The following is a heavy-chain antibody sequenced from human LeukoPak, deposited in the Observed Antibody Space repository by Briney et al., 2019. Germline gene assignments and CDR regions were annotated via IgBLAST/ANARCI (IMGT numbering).Heavy chain of an antibody. Sequence: PSETLSLTCAVSGYSISSGYYWGWIRQPPGKGLEWIGSIYHLGSTYYNPSLKSQVTISVDTSKNQFSLKLRSVPAADPAVYYCSRDRTEANAFDIWGQGTMVTVSS. CDR3: SRDRTEANAFDI. J-gene: IGHJ3*02. V-gene: IGHV4-38-2*02. CDR2: IYHLGST. CDR1: GYSISSGYY. D-gene: IGHD3/OR15-3a*01.